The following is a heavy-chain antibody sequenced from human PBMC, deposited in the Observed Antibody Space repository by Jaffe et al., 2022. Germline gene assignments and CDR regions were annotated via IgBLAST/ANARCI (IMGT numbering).Heavy chain of an antibody. Sequence: QVQLQESGPGLVKPSETLSLTCTVSGGSVSSGSYYWSWIRQPPGKGLEWIGYIYYSGSTNYNPSLKSRVTISVDTSKNQFSLKLSSVTAADTAVYYCARDMPPNGDYPYYWGQGTLVTVSS. D-gene: IGHD4-17*01. CDR1: GGSVSSGSYY. V-gene: IGHV4-61*01. CDR2: IYYSGST. J-gene: IGHJ4*02. CDR3: ARDMPPNGDYPYY.